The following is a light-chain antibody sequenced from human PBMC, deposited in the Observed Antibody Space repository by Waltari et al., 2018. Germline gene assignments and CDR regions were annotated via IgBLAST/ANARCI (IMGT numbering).Light chain of an antibody. Sequence: QTVVTQEPSFSVSPGGTVTLTCALSPGSVSPIFSPCWYQQTPGQAPRTLIYSTNTRSSGVPDRFSGSILGSKAALTITGAQADDESDYYCVLYLPSGIWVFGGGTKLTVL. CDR3: VLYLPSGIWV. CDR1: PGSVSPIFS. CDR2: STN. V-gene: IGLV8-61*01. J-gene: IGLJ3*02.